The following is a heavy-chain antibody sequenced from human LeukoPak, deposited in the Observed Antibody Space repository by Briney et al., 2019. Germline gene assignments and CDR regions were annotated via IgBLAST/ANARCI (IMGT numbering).Heavy chain of an antibody. D-gene: IGHD3-3*01. V-gene: IGHV4-34*01. CDR2: INHSGST. Sequence: PSETLSLTCAVYGGSFSGYYWSWIRHPPGKGLEWIGEINHSGSTNYNPSLKSRVTISVDTSKNQFSLKLSSVTAADTAVYYCARIGGRYYDFWSGYSDYWGQGTLVTVSS. CDR3: ARIGGRYYDFWSGYSDY. J-gene: IGHJ4*02. CDR1: GGSFSGYY.